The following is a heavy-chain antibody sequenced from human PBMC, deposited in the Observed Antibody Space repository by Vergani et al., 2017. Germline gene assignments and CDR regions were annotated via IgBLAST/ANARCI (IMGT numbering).Heavy chain of an antibody. V-gene: IGHV1-2*02. CDR1: GYTFTGYY. CDR2: INPNSGGT. Sequence: QVQLVQSGAEVKKPGASVKVSCKASGYTFTGYYMHWVRQAPGQGLEWMGWINPNSGGTNYAQKFQGRVTMTRDTSISTAYMELSRLRSDDTAVYYCARGSVRGVIIIAHGYYMDVWGKGTTVTVSS. D-gene: IGHD3-10*01. CDR3: ARGSVRGVIIIAHGYYMDV. J-gene: IGHJ6*03.